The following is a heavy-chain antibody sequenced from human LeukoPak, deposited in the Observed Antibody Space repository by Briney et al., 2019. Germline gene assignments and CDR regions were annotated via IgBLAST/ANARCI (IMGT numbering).Heavy chain of an antibody. J-gene: IGHJ4*02. V-gene: IGHV4-31*03. Sequence: SETLSLTCTVSGGSISSGGYYWSWIRQHPGKGLEWIGYIYYGGSTYYNPSLKSRVTISVDTSKNQFSLKLSSVTAADTAVYYCARMSDDFWSGYSKYYFDYWGQGTLVTVSS. D-gene: IGHD3-3*01. CDR2: IYYGGST. CDR1: GGSISSGGYY. CDR3: ARMSDDFWSGYSKYYFDY.